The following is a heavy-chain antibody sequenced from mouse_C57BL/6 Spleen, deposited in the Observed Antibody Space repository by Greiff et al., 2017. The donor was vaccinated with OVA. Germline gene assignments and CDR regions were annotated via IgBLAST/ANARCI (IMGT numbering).Heavy chain of an antibody. CDR3: ARGKLPYAMDY. J-gene: IGHJ4*01. CDR1: GYTFTSYW. Sequence: QVQLQQPGAELVKPGASVKLSCKASGYTFTSYWMQWVKQRPGQGLEWIGEIDPSDSYTNYNQKFKGKATLTVDTSSSTAYMQLSSLTSEDPAVYYCARGKLPYAMDYWGQGTSVTVSS. V-gene: IGHV1-50*01. CDR2: IDPSDSYT.